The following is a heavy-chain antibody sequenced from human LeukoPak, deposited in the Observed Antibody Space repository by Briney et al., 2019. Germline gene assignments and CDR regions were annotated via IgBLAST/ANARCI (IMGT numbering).Heavy chain of an antibody. CDR3: ARESGYVQFDY. J-gene: IGHJ4*02. D-gene: IGHD5-12*01. CDR2: ISSSGSTI. V-gene: IGHV3-48*03. Sequence: GGSLRLSCAASGFTFSSYEMNWVRQAPGKGLEWVSYISSSGSTIYYADSVKGRFTISRDNAKNSLYLQMNSLRAEDTAVYYCARESGYVQFDYWGQGTLVTVSS. CDR1: GFTFSSYE.